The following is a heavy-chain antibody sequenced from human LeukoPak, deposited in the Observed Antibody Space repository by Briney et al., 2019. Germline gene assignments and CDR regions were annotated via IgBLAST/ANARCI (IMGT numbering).Heavy chain of an antibody. CDR2: ISYDGSNK. J-gene: IGHJ6*02. CDR1: GFTFSSYG. CDR3: ARDEGEAYYDFWSGYYTDYGMDV. Sequence: GGSLRLSCAASGFTFSSYGMHWVRQAPGKGLEWVAVISYDGSNKYYADSVKGRFTISRDNSKNTLYLQMNSLRAEDTAVYYCARDEGEAYYDFWSGYYTDYGMDVWGQGTTVTVSS. V-gene: IGHV3-30*03. D-gene: IGHD3-3*01.